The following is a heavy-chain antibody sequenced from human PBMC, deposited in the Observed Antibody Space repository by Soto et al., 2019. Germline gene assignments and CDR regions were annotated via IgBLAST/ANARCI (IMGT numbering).Heavy chain of an antibody. V-gene: IGHV3-23*01. CDR3: AKGSLSVVVVAALDY. Sequence: AGGSLRLSCAASGFTFSIYAMSWVRPAQGKGLEWVSAISGSGGSTYYADSVKGRFTISRDNSKNTLYLQMNSLRAEDTAVYYCAKGSLSVVVVAALDYWVQGSLVTVSS. J-gene: IGHJ4*02. D-gene: IGHD2-15*01. CDR2: ISGSGGST. CDR1: GFTFSIYA.